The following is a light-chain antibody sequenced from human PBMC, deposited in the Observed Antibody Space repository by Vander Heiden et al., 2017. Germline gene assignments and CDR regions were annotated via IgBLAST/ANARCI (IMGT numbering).Light chain of an antibody. Sequence: QSALTQPPSASGTPGQRVTSHCSGSSANIGSNYVYWYQQLPGAAPKLLIYRNNQRPSGVPDRFSGSKSGTSASLAISGLRSEDEADYYCAAWDDSLSGVVFGGGTKLTVL. CDR3: AAWDDSLSGVV. V-gene: IGLV1-47*01. J-gene: IGLJ2*01. CDR1: SANIGSNY. CDR2: RNN.